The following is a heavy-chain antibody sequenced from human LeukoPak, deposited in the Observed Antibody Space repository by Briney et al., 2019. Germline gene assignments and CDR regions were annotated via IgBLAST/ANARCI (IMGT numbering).Heavy chain of an antibody. CDR2: IKQEGSEK. V-gene: IGHV3-7*03. CDR3: ARIGRGGYDYPYYFDY. J-gene: IGHJ4*02. Sequence: QSGGSLRLSCAASGFTLSSYWMSWVRQAPGKGLEGGANIKQEGSEKYYVDSVKGRFTISRDNAKNSLYLQMNSLRAEDTAVYYCARIGRGGYDYPYYFDYWGQGTLVTVSS. CDR1: GFTLSSYW. D-gene: IGHD5-12*01.